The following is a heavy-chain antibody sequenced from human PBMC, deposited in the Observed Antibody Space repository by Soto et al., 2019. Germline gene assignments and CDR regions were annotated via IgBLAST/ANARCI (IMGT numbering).Heavy chain of an antibody. CDR1: GFTFSSYA. Sequence: EVQPLESGGGLVQPGGSLRLSCAASGFTFSSYAMSWVRQAPGKGLEWVSAISGSGGSTYYADSVKGRFTISRDNSKNTLYLQMNSLRAEDTAVYYCAERGYDFWSGYYNYWGQGTLVTVSS. CDR2: ISGSGGST. D-gene: IGHD3-3*01. V-gene: IGHV3-23*01. CDR3: AERGYDFWSGYYNY. J-gene: IGHJ4*02.